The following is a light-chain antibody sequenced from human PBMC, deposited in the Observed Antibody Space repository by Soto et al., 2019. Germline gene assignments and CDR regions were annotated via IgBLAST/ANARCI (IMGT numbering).Light chain of an antibody. CDR2: LVS. Sequence: DIVMTQSPLSLPVTPGEPASISCRSSQSLLHSNGYTYLDWYLQKPGQSPQLLIYLVSNRASGVPDRFSGSGSGTDFTLKINRVEAEDLGVYYCMQTLQTPLTFGGGTKLEIK. CDR3: MQTLQTPLT. V-gene: IGKV2-28*01. J-gene: IGKJ4*01. CDR1: QSLLHSNGYTY.